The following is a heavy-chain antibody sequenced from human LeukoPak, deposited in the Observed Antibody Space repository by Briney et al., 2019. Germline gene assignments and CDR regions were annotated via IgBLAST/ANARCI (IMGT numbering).Heavy chain of an antibody. V-gene: IGHV4-59*01. J-gene: IGHJ3*02. Sequence: PSEALSLTCTVSGGSISNYYWSWARQPPGKGLEWIGYIYYSGSANYNPSLRSRVTMSVDTSKNQFSLKLNSVTAADTVVYYCARDGGCGSSTGCYPDAFHIWGQGTMVTVSS. CDR3: ARDGGCGSSTGCYPDAFHI. CDR2: IYYSGSA. D-gene: IGHD2-2*01. CDR1: GGSISNYY.